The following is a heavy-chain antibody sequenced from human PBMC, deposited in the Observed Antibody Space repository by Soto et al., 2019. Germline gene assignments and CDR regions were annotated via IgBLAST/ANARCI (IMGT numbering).Heavy chain of an antibody. CDR2: IFYSGTT. Sequence: PSETLSLTCAVSGDSISSGGYSWSWIRQHPGKGLEWIGYIFYSGTTYYNPSLKSRVTISVDTSKNQFSLKLSSVTAADTAVYYCARSVDPWGQGTLVTVSS. V-gene: IGHV4-31*11. CDR1: GDSISSGGYS. CDR3: ARSVDP. J-gene: IGHJ5*02.